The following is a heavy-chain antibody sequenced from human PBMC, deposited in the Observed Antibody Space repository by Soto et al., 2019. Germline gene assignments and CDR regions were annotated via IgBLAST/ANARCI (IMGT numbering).Heavy chain of an antibody. CDR2: INPNGGGT. V-gene: IGHV1-2*02. J-gene: IGHJ4*02. CDR1: EHTFTGYY. CDR3: ATSSDWSPLLDY. D-gene: IGHD6-19*01. Sequence: GSVKVPCKASEHTFTGYYLHWVRQAPGQGLEWMGWINPNGGGTIYAQKFQGRLTMTRDTSITTVYMELTRLRADDTAFYFCATSSDWSPLLDYWGQGTLVTVSS.